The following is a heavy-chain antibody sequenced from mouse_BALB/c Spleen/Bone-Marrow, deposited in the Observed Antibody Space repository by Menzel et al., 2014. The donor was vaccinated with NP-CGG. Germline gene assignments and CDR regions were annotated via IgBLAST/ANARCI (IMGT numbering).Heavy chain of an antibody. Sequence: VKLMESGPQLVRPGASVKISCKASGYSFTSYWMHWVKRRPGQGLEWIGMIDPSDSETRLNQKFKDKATLTVDKSSSTAYMQLSSPTSEDSAVYYCVRDKGAWFAYWGQGTLVTVSA. V-gene: IGHV1S126*01. CDR1: GYSFTSYW. CDR3: VRDKGAWFAY. CDR2: IDPSDSET. J-gene: IGHJ3*01.